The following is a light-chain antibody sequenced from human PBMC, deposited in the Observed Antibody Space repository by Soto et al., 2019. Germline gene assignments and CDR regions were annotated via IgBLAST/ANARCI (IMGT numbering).Light chain of an antibody. CDR3: QQSYSTPRK. CDR2: AAS. CDR1: QSISSY. Sequence: IQMTQSPSSLSASVGDRVTITFRASQSISSYLNWYQQKPGKAPKLLIYAASSLQSGVPSRFSGSGSGTDFTLTISSLQPEDFATYYCQQSYSTPRKCGQGTKVDIK. J-gene: IGKJ1*01. V-gene: IGKV1-39*01.